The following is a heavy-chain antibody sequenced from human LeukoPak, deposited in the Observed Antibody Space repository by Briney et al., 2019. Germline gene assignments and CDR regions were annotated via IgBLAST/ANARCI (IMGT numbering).Heavy chain of an antibody. J-gene: IGHJ4*02. CDR3: ARLGDYGGYFDY. Sequence: SVKVSCKASGYTFTGYYMHWVRQAPGQGLEWMGGIIPIFGTANYAQKFQGRVTITTDESTSTAYMELSSLRSEDTAVYYCARLGDYGGYFDYRGQGTLVTVSS. CDR2: IIPIFGTA. CDR1: GYTFTGYY. V-gene: IGHV1-69*05. D-gene: IGHD4-17*01.